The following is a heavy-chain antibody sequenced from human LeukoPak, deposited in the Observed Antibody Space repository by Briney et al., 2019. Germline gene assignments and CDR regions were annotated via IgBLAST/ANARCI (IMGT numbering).Heavy chain of an antibody. CDR2: IIAILGIA. CDR3: AREGMDIVVVPASGDWFDP. D-gene: IGHD2-2*03. CDR1: GGTFSSNA. Sequence: GASVKVSCKASGGTFSSNAISWVRQAPGQGLEWMGRIIAILGIANYAQKFQGRVTITADKSTSTAYMELSSLRSEDTAVYYCAREGMDIVVVPASGDWFDPWGQGTLVTVSS. J-gene: IGHJ5*02. V-gene: IGHV1-69*04.